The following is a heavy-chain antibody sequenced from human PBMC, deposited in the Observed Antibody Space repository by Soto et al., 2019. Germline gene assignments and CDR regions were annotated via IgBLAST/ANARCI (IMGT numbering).Heavy chain of an antibody. CDR3: ARAWGQPDPRTEGMDV. D-gene: IGHD3-16*01. J-gene: IGHJ6*02. V-gene: IGHV2-70*11. Sequence: SGPTRVNPTQTLTLTCTFSGFSLSTSGMCVSWIRQPPGKALEWLARIDWDDDKYYSTSLKTRLTISKDTSKNQVVLTMTNMDPVDTATYYCARAWGQPDPRTEGMDVWGQGTTVTVSS. CDR2: IDWDDDK. CDR1: GFSLSTSGMC.